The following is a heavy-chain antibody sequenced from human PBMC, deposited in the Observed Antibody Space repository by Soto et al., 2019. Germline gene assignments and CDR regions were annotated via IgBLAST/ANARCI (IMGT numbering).Heavy chain of an antibody. CDR3: ARTYYDYVWGSPLLY. V-gene: IGHV1-69*13. CDR2: IIPIFGTA. CDR1: GGTVSSYA. Sequence: SVKVSCKASGGTVSSYAISWVRQAPGQGLEWMGGIIPIFGTANYAQKFQGRVTITADESTSTAYMELSSLRAEDTAVYYCARTYYDYVWGSPLLYWGQGTLVTVSS. D-gene: IGHD3-16*01. J-gene: IGHJ4*02.